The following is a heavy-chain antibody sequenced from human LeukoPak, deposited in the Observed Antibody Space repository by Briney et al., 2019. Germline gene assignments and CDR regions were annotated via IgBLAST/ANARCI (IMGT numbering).Heavy chain of an antibody. V-gene: IGHV1-2*02. CDR1: GYTFTGYY. J-gene: IGHJ4*02. D-gene: IGHD4-17*01. Sequence: GASVKVSCKASGYTFTGYYMHWVRQAPGQGLEWMGWINPNSGGTNYAQKFQGRVTMTRDTSISTAYMELSRLRSDDTAVYYCARGRTVTTSPADYWGQGTLATVSS. CDR2: INPNSGGT. CDR3: ARGRTVTTSPADY.